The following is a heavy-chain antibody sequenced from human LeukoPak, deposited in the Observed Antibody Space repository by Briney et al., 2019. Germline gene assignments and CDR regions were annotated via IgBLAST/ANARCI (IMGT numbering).Heavy chain of an antibody. CDR3: ARDGGVVAATGAFDI. D-gene: IGHD2-15*01. J-gene: IGHJ3*02. Sequence: GGSLRLSCAASGFTFSNYGMIWVRQAPGKGLEWVSYISSSGSTIYYADSVKGRFTISRDNAKNSLYLQMNSLRAGDTAVYYCARDGGVVAATGAFDIWGQGTMVTVSS. V-gene: IGHV3-48*03. CDR2: ISSSGSTI. CDR1: GFTFSNYG.